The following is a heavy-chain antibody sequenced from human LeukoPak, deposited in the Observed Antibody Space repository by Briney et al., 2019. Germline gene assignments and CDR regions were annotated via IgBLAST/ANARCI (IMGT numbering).Heavy chain of an antibody. Sequence: PSETLSLTCTVSGGSISSGDYYWSWIRQPPGKGLEWIGYIYYSGSTYYNPSLKSRVTISVDTSKNQFSLKLTSVTAADTAVYYCAYLWGGDYQSGFDIWGQGTMVTVSS. CDR2: IYYSGST. J-gene: IGHJ3*02. D-gene: IGHD4-17*01. V-gene: IGHV4-30-4*01. CDR1: GGSISSGDYY. CDR3: AYLWGGDYQSGFDI.